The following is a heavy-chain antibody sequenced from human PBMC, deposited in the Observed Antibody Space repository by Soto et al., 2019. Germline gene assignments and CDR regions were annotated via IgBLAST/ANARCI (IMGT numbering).Heavy chain of an antibody. V-gene: IGHV3-23*01. Sequence: GGSLRLSCAASGFPFSSYAMTWVSPAQGKGLEWVSAISGSGGTTYYADSVKGRFTISRDNSKNTLYLQMNSLRAEDTALYYCAQGFYYGSGSITLIDYWGQGTLVTVSS. CDR3: AQGFYYGSGSITLIDY. CDR1: GFPFSSYA. CDR2: ISGSGGTT. J-gene: IGHJ4*02. D-gene: IGHD3-10*01.